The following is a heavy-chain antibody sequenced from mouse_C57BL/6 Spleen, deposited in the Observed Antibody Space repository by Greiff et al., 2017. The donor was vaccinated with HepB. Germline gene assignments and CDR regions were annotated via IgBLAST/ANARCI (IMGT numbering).Heavy chain of an antibody. D-gene: IGHD1-1*01. Sequence: VQLQQSGAELVRPGTSVKVSCKASGYAFTNYLIEWVKQRPGQGLEWIGVINPGSGGTNYNEKFKGKATLTADKSSSTAYMQLSRLPSEDAAVYFSARHYYGSSYYYFDYWGQGTTLTVSS. CDR1: GYAFTNYL. V-gene: IGHV1-54*01. J-gene: IGHJ2*01. CDR3: ARHYYGSSYYYFDY. CDR2: INPGSGGT.